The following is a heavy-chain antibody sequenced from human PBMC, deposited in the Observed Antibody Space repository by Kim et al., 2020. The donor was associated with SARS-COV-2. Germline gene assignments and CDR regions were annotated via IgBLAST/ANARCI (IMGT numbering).Heavy chain of an antibody. CDR2: IYYSGST. CDR1: GGFISSYY. Sequence: SETLSLTCTVSGGFISSYYWSWIRQPPGKGLEWIGYIYYSGSTNYNPSLKSRVTISVDTSKNQFSLKLSSVTAADTAVYYCARDPGFDSSSWDHRFYGMDVWGQGTTVTVSS. CDR3: ARDPGFDSSSWDHRFYGMDV. J-gene: IGHJ6*02. D-gene: IGHD6-13*01. V-gene: IGHV4-59*13.